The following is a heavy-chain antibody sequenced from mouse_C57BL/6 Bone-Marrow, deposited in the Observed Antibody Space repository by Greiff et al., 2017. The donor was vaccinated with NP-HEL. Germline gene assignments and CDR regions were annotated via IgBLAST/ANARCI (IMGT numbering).Heavy chain of an antibody. V-gene: IGHV5-6*02. Sequence: EVMLVESGGDLVKPGGSLKLSCAASGFTFSSYGMSWVRQTPDKRLEWVATISSGGSYTYYPDSVKGRFTISRDNAKNTLYLQMSSLKSEDAAVYYCARRGTTVVAGDYWGKGTTLTVSS. CDR3: ARRGTTVVAGDY. J-gene: IGHJ2*01. D-gene: IGHD1-1*01. CDR1: GFTFSSYG. CDR2: ISSGGSYT.